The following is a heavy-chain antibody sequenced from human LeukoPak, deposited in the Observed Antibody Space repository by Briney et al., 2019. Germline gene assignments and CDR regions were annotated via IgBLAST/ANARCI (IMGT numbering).Heavy chain of an antibody. CDR1: GFTFSSYG. V-gene: IGHV3-23*01. J-gene: IGHJ4*02. D-gene: IGHD1-26*01. CDR2: ISGSGGTT. Sequence: VGTLRLSCAASGFTFSSYGMSWVRQAPGKGLEWVSAISGSGGTTYYADSVKGRFTISRDNSMNTLYLQMNSLRAEDTAVYSCAKDRLGALLYFDSWGQGNLVTVSS. CDR3: AKDRLGALLYFDS.